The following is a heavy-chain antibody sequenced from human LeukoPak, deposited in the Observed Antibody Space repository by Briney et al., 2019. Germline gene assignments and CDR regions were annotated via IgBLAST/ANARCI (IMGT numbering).Heavy chain of an antibody. D-gene: IGHD6-19*01. V-gene: IGHV1-8*01. CDR2: MNPNSGST. Sequence: ASVKVSCKASGYTFTSYDINWVRQATGQGLEWMGWMNPNSGSTGYVEKFQGRVNMTRDASISTAYMELSSLRSEDTAVYYCARGFTSGWHANWFDPWGQGTLVTVCS. CDR1: GYTFTSYD. J-gene: IGHJ5*02. CDR3: ARGFTSGWHANWFDP.